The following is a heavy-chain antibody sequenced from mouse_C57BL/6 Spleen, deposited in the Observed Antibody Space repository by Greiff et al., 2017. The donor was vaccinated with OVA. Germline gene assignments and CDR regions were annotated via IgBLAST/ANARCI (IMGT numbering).Heavy chain of an antibody. CDR1: GFTFSSYA. V-gene: IGHV5-4*01. CDR3: ARDLSNGYAMDY. J-gene: IGHJ4*01. CDR2: ISDGGSYT. D-gene: IGHD2-5*01. Sequence: EVKLVESGGGLVKPGGSLKLSCAASGFTFSSYAMSWVRQTPEKRLEWVATISDGGSYTYYPDNVKGRFTISRDNAKNKLYLQMSHLKSEDTAMYYCARDLSNGYAMDYWGQGTSVTVSS.